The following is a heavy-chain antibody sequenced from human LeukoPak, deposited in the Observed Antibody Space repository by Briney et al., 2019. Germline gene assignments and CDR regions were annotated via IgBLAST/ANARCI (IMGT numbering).Heavy chain of an antibody. CDR1: GFTFSSYA. V-gene: IGHV3-23*01. CDR2: ISGSGGST. CDR3: AKGSSTSCYKNAFDI. D-gene: IGHD2-2*02. J-gene: IGHJ3*02. Sequence: GGSLRLSCAASGFTFSSYAMSWVRRAPGKGLEWASAISGSGGSTYYADSVKGRFTISRDNSKNTLYLQMNSLRAEDTAVYYCAKGSSTSCYKNAFDIWGQGTMVTVSS.